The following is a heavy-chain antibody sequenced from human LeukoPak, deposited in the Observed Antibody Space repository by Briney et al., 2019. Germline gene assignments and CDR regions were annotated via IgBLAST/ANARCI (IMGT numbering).Heavy chain of an antibody. CDR3: ARLPPYYGCFDY. Sequence: PSESLSLTCTVSGGSISSGSYYWSWIRQPAGKGLEWIGSIYYSGSTYYNPSLKSRVTISVDTSKNQFSLKLSSVTAADTAVYYCARLPPYYGCFDYRGQGTLVTVSS. CDR2: IYYSGST. D-gene: IGHD3-10*01. CDR1: GGSISSGSYY. V-gene: IGHV4-39*01. J-gene: IGHJ4*02.